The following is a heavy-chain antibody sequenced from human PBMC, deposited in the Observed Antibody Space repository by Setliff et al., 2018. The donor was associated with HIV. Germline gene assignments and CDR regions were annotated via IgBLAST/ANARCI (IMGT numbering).Heavy chain of an antibody. V-gene: IGHV4-59*01. CDR3: ARGGASSKYFDY. J-gene: IGHJ4*02. Sequence: LSLTCTVSGGSISSYYWSWVRQPPGKGLEWIGYIYYSGSTSYSPSLKGRVTISVSTSKNQFSLKLRSVTAADTAVYYCARGGASSKYFDYWGQGTLVTVSS. CDR2: IYYSGST. CDR1: GGSISSYY. D-gene: IGHD3-10*01.